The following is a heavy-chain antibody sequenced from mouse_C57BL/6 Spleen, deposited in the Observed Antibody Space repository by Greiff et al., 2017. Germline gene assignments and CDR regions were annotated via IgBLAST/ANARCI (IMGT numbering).Heavy chain of an antibody. J-gene: IGHJ4*01. D-gene: IGHD1-1*01. CDR1: GYAFSSYW. V-gene: IGHV1-80*01. CDR3: ARTTLVDAMDY. Sequence: VQLQQPGAELVKPGASVKISCKASGYAFSSYWMNWVKQRPGKGLEWIGQIYPGDGGTNYNGKFQGKATLTADKSSSTAYMQLSSLTSEDSAVYFYARTTLVDAMDYWGQGTSVTVSS. CDR2: IYPGDGGT.